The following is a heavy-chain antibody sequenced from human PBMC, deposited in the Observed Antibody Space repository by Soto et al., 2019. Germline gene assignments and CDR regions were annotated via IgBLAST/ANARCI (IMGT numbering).Heavy chain of an antibody. Sequence: GGSLRLSCAASGFTFSSFAMKWVRQAPGKGLEWVSVIGSGGDGIHYADSVKGCFTISRDDSKHTVTLQMNGLRAEDTAVYYCATYGQHLMDSWGQGTLVTVSS. J-gene: IGHJ4*02. CDR3: ATYGQHLMDS. D-gene: IGHD4-17*01. CDR2: IGSGGDGI. V-gene: IGHV3-23*01. CDR1: GFTFSSFA.